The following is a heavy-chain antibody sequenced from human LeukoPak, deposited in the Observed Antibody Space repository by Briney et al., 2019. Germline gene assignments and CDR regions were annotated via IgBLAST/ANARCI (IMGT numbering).Heavy chain of an antibody. J-gene: IGHJ5*02. CDR3: ARAAAGTGWFDP. Sequence: GSLRLSCAASGFTFSDYYMSWIRQAPGKGLEWVSYISSSGSSSIYYADSVKGRFTISRDNAKNSLYLQMNSLRAEDTAVYYCARAAAGTGWFDPWGQGTLVTVSS. V-gene: IGHV3-11*01. CDR2: ISSSGSSSI. CDR1: GFTFSDYY. D-gene: IGHD6-13*01.